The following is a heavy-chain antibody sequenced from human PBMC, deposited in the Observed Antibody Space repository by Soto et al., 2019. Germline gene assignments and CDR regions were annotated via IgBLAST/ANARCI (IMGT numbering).Heavy chain of an antibody. CDR2: ISGTGAST. J-gene: IGHJ4*02. V-gene: IGHV3-23*01. Sequence: GGSLRLSCAASEFTFTSYAMNWVRQAPGKGLEWVSAISGTGASTYYADSVKGRFTISRDNSKNTLYLQMNSLRAEDTALYYCARDRVVVAASQLDCWGQGTLVTVSS. D-gene: IGHD2-15*01. CDR3: ARDRVVVAASQLDC. CDR1: EFTFTSYA.